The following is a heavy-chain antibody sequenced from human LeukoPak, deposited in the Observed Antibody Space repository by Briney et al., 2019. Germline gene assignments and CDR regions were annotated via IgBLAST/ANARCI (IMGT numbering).Heavy chain of an antibody. D-gene: IGHD6-13*01. J-gene: IGHJ4*02. CDR1: GYTFTGYY. Sequence: ASVKVSCKASGYTFTGYYMLWVRQAPGQGLEWMGWINPNSGGTNYAQKFQGRVTMTRDTSISTAYMELSRLRSDDTAVYYCARVGNRIAAAGTWGQGTLVTVSS. CDR2: INPNSGGT. CDR3: ARVGNRIAAAGT. V-gene: IGHV1-2*02.